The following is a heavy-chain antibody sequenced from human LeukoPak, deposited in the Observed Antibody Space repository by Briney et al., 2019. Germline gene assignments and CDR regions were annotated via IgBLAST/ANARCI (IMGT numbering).Heavy chain of an antibody. V-gene: IGHV4-39*02. J-gene: IGHJ4*02. D-gene: IGHD5-24*01. CDR2: IYYSGST. CDR1: GGSISSRSYY. CDR3: ARDGGDGYNPVDY. Sequence: PSETLSLTCTVSGGSISSRSYYWGWIRQPPGKGLEWIGSIYYSGSTYYNPSLKSRVTISVDTSKNQFSLKLSSVTAADTAVYYCARDGGDGYNPVDYWGQGTLVTVSS.